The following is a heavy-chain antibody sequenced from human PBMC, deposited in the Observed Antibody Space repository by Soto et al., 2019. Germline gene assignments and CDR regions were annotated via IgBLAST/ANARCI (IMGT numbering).Heavy chain of an antibody. CDR1: GYSFSSYW. J-gene: IGHJ6*03. CDR3: ARRRPYYYYMDG. Sequence: RESLKIAFKGSGYSFSSYWNGLVRQMPGKGLEWMGIIYPGDSDTRYSPSFQGQVTISADKSISTAYLQWSSLKASDTAMYYCARRRPYYYYMDGWGKGTTVTVSS. V-gene: IGHV5-51*01. CDR2: IYPGDSDT.